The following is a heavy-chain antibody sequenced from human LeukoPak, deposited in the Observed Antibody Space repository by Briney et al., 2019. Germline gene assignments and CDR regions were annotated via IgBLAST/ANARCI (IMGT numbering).Heavy chain of an antibody. CDR3: VKDPFGVDY. V-gene: IGHV3-64D*06. J-gene: IGHJ4*02. CDR1: GFIFSRYA. D-gene: IGHD3-10*01. CDR2: ISSDRDST. Sequence: QPGGSLRLSCSASGFIFSRYAMYWVRQAPGKRLEYVSGISSDRDSTHHADSVKGRFTISRDNSKNTMDLQMSSLRPEDTAVYFCVKDPFGVDYWGQGTLVTVSS.